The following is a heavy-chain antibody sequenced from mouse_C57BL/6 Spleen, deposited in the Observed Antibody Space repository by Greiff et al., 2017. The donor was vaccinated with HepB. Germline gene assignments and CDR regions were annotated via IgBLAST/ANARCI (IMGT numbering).Heavy chain of an antibody. J-gene: IGHJ4*01. D-gene: IGHD1-1*01. Sequence: QVQLKQPGAELVKPGASVKLSCKASGYTFTSYWMQWVKQRPGQGLEWIGEIDPSDSYTNYNQKFKGKATLTVDTSSSTAYMQLSSLTSEDSAVYYCSRLIYYGSSLYAMDYWGQGTSVTVSS. CDR2: IDPSDSYT. V-gene: IGHV1-50*01. CDR1: GYTFTSYW. CDR3: SRLIYYGSSLYAMDY.